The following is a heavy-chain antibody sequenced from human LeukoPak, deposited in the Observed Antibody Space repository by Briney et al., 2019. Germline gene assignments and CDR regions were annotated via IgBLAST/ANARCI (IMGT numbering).Heavy chain of an antibody. D-gene: IGHD4-23*01. Sequence: GGSLRLSCAASGVTVSSYYMSWVPQAPGKGLEWVSVIYGGGSTLYADSVKGRFTISRDNPKNALYLQMNSLRAEDTALYYCGRGGNVPFDYWGQGTLVTVSS. J-gene: IGHJ4*02. CDR2: IYGGGST. V-gene: IGHV3-66*01. CDR3: GRGGNVPFDY. CDR1: GVTVSSYY.